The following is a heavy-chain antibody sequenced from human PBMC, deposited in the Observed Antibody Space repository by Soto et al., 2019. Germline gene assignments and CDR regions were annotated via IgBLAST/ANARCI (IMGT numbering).Heavy chain of an antibody. D-gene: IGHD3-16*02. CDR1: GFSLSTSGVG. V-gene: IGHV2-5*01. CDR3: AHSFDYVWGSYRYIYFDY. Sequence: QITLKESGPTLVKPTQTLTLTCTFSGFSLSTSGVGVGWIRQPPGKALEWLALIYWNDDKRYSPSLKSRLTITKDTSKNQVVLTMTNIDPVDTATYYCAHSFDYVWGSYRYIYFDYWGQGTLVTVSS. CDR2: IYWNDDK. J-gene: IGHJ4*02.